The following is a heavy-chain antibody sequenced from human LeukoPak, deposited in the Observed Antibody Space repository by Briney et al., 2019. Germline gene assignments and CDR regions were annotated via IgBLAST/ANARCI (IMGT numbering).Heavy chain of an antibody. CDR3: ARDISSRDWFDP. CDR2: INSDGSST. V-gene: IGHV3-74*01. Sequence: GGSLRLSCAASGFTFSSYWMHWVRHAPGKGLVWVSRINSDGSSTSYADSVKGRFTISRDNAKNTLYLQMNSLRAEDTAVYYCARDISSRDWFDPWGQGTLVTVSS. J-gene: IGHJ5*02. D-gene: IGHD6-13*01. CDR1: GFTFSSYW.